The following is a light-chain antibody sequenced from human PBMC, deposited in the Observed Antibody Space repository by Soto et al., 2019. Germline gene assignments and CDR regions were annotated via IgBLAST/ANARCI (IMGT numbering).Light chain of an antibody. J-gene: IGLJ1*01. CDR2: DIS. CDR1: SSDVGDYKY. Sequence: QSALTQPRSVSGSPGQSVTISCTGTSSDVGDYKYVSWYRQDPGKAPKIIIYDISERPSGVPDRFSGSKSGNMASLTISGLQAEDESDYYCCSYAGSYSYVFGTGTKVTVL. CDR3: CSYAGSYSYV. V-gene: IGLV2-11*01.